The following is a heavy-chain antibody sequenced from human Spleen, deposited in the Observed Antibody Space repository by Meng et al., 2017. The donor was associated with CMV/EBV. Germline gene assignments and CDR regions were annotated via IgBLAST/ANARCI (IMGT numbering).Heavy chain of an antibody. D-gene: IGHD5-12*01. Sequence: GGSLRLSWAASGFSFRNHWMSWVRQAPGKGLEWIGLIRSQVDGGTGHYAAPVKGRFSISRDDSRNTVYLQMNSLETEDTGVYYCTTDLPDYIVVPAQNWGQGTLVTVSS. CDR3: TTDLPDYIVVPAQN. CDR2: IRSQVDGGTG. CDR1: GFSFRNHW. J-gene: IGHJ4*02. V-gene: IGHV3-15*01.